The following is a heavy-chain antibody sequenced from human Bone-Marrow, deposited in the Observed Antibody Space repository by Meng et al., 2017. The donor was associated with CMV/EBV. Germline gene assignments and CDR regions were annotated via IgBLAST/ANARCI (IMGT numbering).Heavy chain of an antibody. J-gene: IGHJ6*02. CDR3: ARNATQRFLEWLSNYYYYGMDV. Sequence: GESLKISCAASGFRFNDYSMNWVRQAPGKGLEWVSGINWNGGSTGYADSVKGRFTISRDNAKNSLYLQMNSLRAEDTALYHCARNATQRFLEWLSNYYYYGMDVWGQGTTVTVSS. V-gene: IGHV3-20*01. CDR2: INWNGGST. D-gene: IGHD3-3*01. CDR1: GFRFNDYS.